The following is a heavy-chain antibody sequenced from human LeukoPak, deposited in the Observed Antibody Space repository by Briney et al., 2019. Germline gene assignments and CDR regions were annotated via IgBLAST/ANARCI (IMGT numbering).Heavy chain of an antibody. CDR2: IIPIFGTA. D-gene: IGHD3-22*01. J-gene: IGHJ3*02. CDR1: GYTFTGYY. CDR3: ARAQGHYYDSSLPLLFDI. V-gene: IGHV1-69*13. Sequence: ASVKVSCKASGYTFTGYYIHWVRQAPGQGLEWMGGIIPIFGTANYAQKFQGRVTITADESTSTAYMELSSLRSEDTAVYYCARAQGHYYDSSLPLLFDIWGQGTMVTVSS.